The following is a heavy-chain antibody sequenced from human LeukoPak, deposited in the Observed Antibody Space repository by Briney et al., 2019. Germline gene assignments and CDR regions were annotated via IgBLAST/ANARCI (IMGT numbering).Heavy chain of an antibody. CDR2: ISGSGGST. V-gene: IGHV3-23*01. CDR3: AKGLGVVPSGDYFDY. J-gene: IGHJ4*02. Sequence: PPGGSLRLSCAASGFTFSSYAMSWVRQAPGKGLEWVAAISGSGGSTYYADSVKGRFTISRDNSKNTLYLQMNSLRAEDTAVYYCAKGLGVVPSGDYFDYWGQGTLVTVSS. CDR1: GFTFSSYA. D-gene: IGHD2-2*01.